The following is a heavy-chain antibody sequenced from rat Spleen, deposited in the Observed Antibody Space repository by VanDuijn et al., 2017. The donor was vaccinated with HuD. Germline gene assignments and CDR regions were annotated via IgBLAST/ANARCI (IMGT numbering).Heavy chain of an antibody. CDR2: FSPDGRNT. V-gene: IGHV5-35*01. CDR1: GFTFSSNW. J-gene: IGHJ3*01. D-gene: IGHD3-4*01. Sequence: EVQLVESGGGLVQPGSPLKLSCAASGFTFSSNWLNWIRQAPGKGLEWVASFSPDGRNTYYPDKVKGRFVISKDKAKNTGYLQMTNLKSEDTAMYYCTGSNPNWFAYWGQGTLVTVSS. CDR3: TGSNPNWFAY.